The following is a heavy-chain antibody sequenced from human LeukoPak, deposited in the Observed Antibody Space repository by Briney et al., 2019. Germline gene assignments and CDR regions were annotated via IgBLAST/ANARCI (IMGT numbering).Heavy chain of an antibody. D-gene: IGHD3-3*01. J-gene: IGHJ4*02. V-gene: IGHV3-21*01. CDR3: ARGRVVAYFDY. Sequence: GGSLRLSCAASGFTFSSYSMNWVRQAPGKGLEWVSSISSSSSYIYYADSVKGRFPISRDNPKNSLYLQMNSLRAEDTAVYYCARGRVVAYFDYWGQGTLVTVSS. CDR2: ISSSSSYI. CDR1: GFTFSSYS.